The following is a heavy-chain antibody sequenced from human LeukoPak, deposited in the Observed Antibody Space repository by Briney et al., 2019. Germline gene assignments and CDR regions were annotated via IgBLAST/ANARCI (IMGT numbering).Heavy chain of an antibody. D-gene: IGHD3-10*01. CDR3: AGRNARWFGELFLDY. J-gene: IGHJ4*02. Sequence: SETLSLTCTVSGGSISSSSYYWGWIRQPPGKGLEWTGSIYYSGSTYYNPSLKSRVTISVDTSKNQFSLKLSSVTAAGTAVYYCAGRNARWFGELFLDYWGQGTLVTVSS. CDR2: IYYSGST. V-gene: IGHV4-39*07. CDR1: GGSISSSSYY.